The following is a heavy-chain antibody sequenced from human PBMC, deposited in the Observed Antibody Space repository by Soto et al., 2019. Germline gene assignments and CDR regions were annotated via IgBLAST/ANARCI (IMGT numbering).Heavy chain of an antibody. Sequence: QVHLVESGGGLVKPGGSLRLSCAASGFIFSAYYMTWVRQAPGKGLEWVSYISGSTSYTNYADSVKGRFTISRDNAKNSLFLQMRSLGVEDTAVYYCARGRHIAAPGTDWLDPWGQGTLVTVSS. J-gene: IGHJ5*02. CDR3: ARGRHIAAPGTDWLDP. V-gene: IGHV3-11*06. D-gene: IGHD6-13*01. CDR2: ISGSTSYT. CDR1: GFIFSAYY.